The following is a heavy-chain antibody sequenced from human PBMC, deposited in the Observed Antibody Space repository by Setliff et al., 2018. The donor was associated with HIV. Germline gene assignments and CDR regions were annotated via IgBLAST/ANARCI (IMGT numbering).Heavy chain of an antibody. Sequence: ASVKVSCKASGDTFNNCAVTWVRQAPGQGLEWMGVINPHGGSTNYAQKFQGRVTMTRDTSTSTVYMELSSLRSDDTAVYYCARLRPTAFFDYWGQGTLVTVSS. CDR3: ARLRPTAFFDY. V-gene: IGHV1-46*02. CDR2: INPHGGST. CDR1: GDTFNNCA. D-gene: IGHD3-3*01. J-gene: IGHJ4*02.